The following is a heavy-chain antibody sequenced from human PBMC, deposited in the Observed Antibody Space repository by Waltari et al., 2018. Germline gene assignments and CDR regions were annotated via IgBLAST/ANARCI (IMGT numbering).Heavy chain of an antibody. CDR3: VTVTTDGFDY. V-gene: IGHV1-69*12. CDR1: GRTFSSYA. D-gene: IGHD4-17*01. Sequence: QVQLVQSGAEVKKPGSSMKVSCKASGRTFSSYALSWVRQAPGQGLEWMGGIIPIFGTANYAQKFQGRVTITADESTSTAYMELSSLRSEDTAVYYCVTVTTDGFDYWGQGTLVTVSS. CDR2: IIPIFGTA. J-gene: IGHJ4*02.